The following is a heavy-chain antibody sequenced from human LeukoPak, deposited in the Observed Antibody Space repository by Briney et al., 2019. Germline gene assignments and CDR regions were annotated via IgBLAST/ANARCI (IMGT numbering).Heavy chain of an antibody. V-gene: IGHV4-34*01. Sequence: PSETLSLTCAVYGGSFSGYYWSWIRQPPGKGLEWIGEINHSGSTNYNPSLKSRVTISVDTSKNQFSLNLSSVTAADTAVYYCARHSGDYGSAPIDYWGQGTLVTVSS. J-gene: IGHJ4*02. CDR1: GGSFSGYY. CDR2: INHSGST. CDR3: ARHSGDYGSAPIDY. D-gene: IGHD4-17*01.